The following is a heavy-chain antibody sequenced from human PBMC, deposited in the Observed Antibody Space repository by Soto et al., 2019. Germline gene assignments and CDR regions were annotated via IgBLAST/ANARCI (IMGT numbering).Heavy chain of an antibody. Sequence: QVQLVESGGGLVKPGGSLRLSCAASGFTFSDYYMSWIRQAPGKGLEWVSYISSSGSTIYYADSVKGRFTISRDNAKNALYLQTNSLRSEDTAVYYCARGQYYYDSSGYYIDDAFDIWGQGTMVTVSS. D-gene: IGHD3-22*01. V-gene: IGHV3-11*01. CDR3: ARGQYYYDSSGYYIDDAFDI. CDR2: ISSSGSTI. J-gene: IGHJ3*02. CDR1: GFTFSDYY.